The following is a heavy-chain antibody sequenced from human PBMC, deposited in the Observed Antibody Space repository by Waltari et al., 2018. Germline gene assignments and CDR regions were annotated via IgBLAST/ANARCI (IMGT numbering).Heavy chain of an antibody. CDR3: ARGFTLILGP. Sequence: EMQLVESEGGLVQPGGSLTLSCTASGFDVNRNYMSWVRKAPGKGPRWVSFLYSDGRTFYADSVKGRFTISRHDSKNTLYLQLNSLTPDDTAVYYCARGFTLILGPWGQGALVTVSS. D-gene: IGHD3-16*01. J-gene: IGHJ5*02. CDR2: LYSDGRT. CDR1: GFDVNRNY. V-gene: IGHV3-53*04.